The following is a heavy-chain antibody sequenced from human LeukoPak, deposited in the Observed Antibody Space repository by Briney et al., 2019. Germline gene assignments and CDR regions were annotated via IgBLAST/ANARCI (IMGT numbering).Heavy chain of an antibody. J-gene: IGHJ4*02. CDR1: GYTFTGYY. CDR3: ATHQSASYYYDSSGYYMLDY. V-gene: IGHV1-2*02. CDR2: INPNSGGT. Sequence: GASAKVSCKASGYTFTGYYMHWVRQAPGQGLEWMGWINPNSGGTNYAQKFQGRVTMTRDTSISTAYMELSRLRSDDTAVYYCATHQSASYYYDSSGYYMLDYWGQGTLVTVSS. D-gene: IGHD3-22*01.